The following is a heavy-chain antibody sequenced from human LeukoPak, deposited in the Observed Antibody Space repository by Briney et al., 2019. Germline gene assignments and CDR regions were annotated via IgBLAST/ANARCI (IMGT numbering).Heavy chain of an antibody. D-gene: IGHD2-15*01. CDR2: IKQDGSEK. Sequence: PGGSLRLSCAASGFTFSSYAMSWVRQAPGKGLEWVANIKQDGSEKYYVDSVKGRFTISRDNAKNSLYLQMNSLRAEDTAVYYCARDSRFARLLPLDYWGQGTLVTVSS. J-gene: IGHJ4*02. CDR1: GFTFSSYA. V-gene: IGHV3-7*01. CDR3: ARDSRFARLLPLDY.